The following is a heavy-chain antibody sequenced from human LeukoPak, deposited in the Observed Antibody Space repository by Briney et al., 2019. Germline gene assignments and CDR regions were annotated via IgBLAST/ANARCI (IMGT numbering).Heavy chain of an antibody. J-gene: IGHJ4*02. CDR2: ISSSSSYI. D-gene: IGHD6-19*01. CDR3: ATRIAVAVGVDY. Sequence: GGSLRLSCAASGFTFSSYSMNWVRQAPGKGLEWVSSISSSSSYIYYADSVKGRFTISRDNAKNSLYLHMNSLRAEDTAVYYCATRIAVAVGVDYWGQGTLVTVSS. V-gene: IGHV3-21*01. CDR1: GFTFSSYS.